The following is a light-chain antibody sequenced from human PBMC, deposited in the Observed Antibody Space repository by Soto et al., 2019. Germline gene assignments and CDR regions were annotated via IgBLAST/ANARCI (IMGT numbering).Light chain of an antibody. CDR3: QQSDSYPYT. J-gene: IGKJ2*01. CDR2: KTS. CDR1: QSISSW. Sequence: DIQMTQSPSTLSASVGDRVTITCRASQSISSWLAWYQQKPGKAPKLLISKTSSLESGVPSRFSGSGSGTEFTLTISVLQPDDFATSFFQQSDSYPYTFGQGTKLEIK. V-gene: IGKV1-5*03.